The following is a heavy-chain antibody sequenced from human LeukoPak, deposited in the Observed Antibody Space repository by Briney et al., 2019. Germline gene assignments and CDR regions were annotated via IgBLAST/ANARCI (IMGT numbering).Heavy chain of an antibody. CDR3: AKVRAGFFDY. J-gene: IGHJ4*02. CDR1: GFTFSSYG. V-gene: IGHV3-30*02. D-gene: IGHD6-19*01. CDR2: IRYDGSNK. Sequence: GGSLILSCAASGFTFSSYGMHWVRQAPGKGLEWVAFIRYDGSNKYYADSAKGRFTISRDNSKNTLYLQMNSLRAEDTAVYYCAKVRAGFFDYWGQGTLVTVSS.